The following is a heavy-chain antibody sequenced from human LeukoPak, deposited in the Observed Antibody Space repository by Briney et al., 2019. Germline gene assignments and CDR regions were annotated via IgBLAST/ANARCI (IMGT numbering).Heavy chain of an antibody. D-gene: IGHD5-18*01. CDR1: GGSISSHY. J-gene: IGHJ4*02. CDR3: ATHSYGYVSYFDY. V-gene: IGHV4-59*11. CDR2: IYYSGST. Sequence: SETLSLTCTVSGGSISSHYWSWIRQPPGKGLEWLGYIYYSGSTNYNPSLKSRVTISVDTSKNQFSLKLSSVTAADTAVYYCATHSYGYVSYFDYWGQGTLVTVSS.